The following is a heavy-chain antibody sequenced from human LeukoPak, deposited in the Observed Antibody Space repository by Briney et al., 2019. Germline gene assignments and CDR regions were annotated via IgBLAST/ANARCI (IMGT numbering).Heavy chain of an antibody. J-gene: IGHJ4*02. CDR1: CGSIIMYY. Sequence: PSETLSLTCTVSCGSIIMYYWSWSRQPPGNGLEWIGYIDYSVSANYNPSRKSRVTISVDTSKNQVSLKLSSVTAADTAVYYCARDVGATPGYFDYWGQGTLVTVSS. CDR2: IDYSVSA. V-gene: IGHV4-59*01. D-gene: IGHD1-26*01. CDR3: ARDVGATPGYFDY.